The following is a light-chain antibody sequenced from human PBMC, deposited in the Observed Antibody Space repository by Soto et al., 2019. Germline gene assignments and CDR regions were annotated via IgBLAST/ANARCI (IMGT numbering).Light chain of an antibody. CDR1: SSKIGNNY. V-gene: IGLV1-51*01. CDR2: DNN. J-gene: IGLJ1*01. CDR3: GTWDSSLSALYV. Sequence: QSVLTQPPSVSAAPGQKVTISCSGSSSKIGNNYVSWYQQLPGTAPKLLIYDNNKRPSGIPDRFSGSKSGTSATLGITGLQTGDEADYYCGTWDSSLSALYVFGTG.